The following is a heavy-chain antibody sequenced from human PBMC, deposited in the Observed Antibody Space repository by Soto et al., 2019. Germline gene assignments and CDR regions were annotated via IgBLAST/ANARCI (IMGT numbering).Heavy chain of an antibody. CDR2: ISSNGGST. CDR3: VRGITMVRGVIIHSPYYYYGMDV. J-gene: IGHJ6*02. CDR1: GFTFSSYA. V-gene: IGHV3-64D*08. Sequence: GGSLRLSCSASGFTFSSYAMHWVRQAPGKGLEYVSAISSNGGSTYYADSVKGRFTISRDNSKNTLYLQMSSLRAEDTAVYYCVRGITMVRGVIIHSPYYYYGMDVRGQGTTVTVSS. D-gene: IGHD3-10*01.